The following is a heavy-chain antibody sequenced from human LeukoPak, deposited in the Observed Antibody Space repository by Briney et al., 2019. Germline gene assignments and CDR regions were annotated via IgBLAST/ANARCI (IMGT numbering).Heavy chain of an antibody. V-gene: IGHV3-74*01. CDR3: VRSFRIPYCSGNSCYPTDFDI. CDR2: VNGNGRST. CDR1: GFSVSSYW. Sequence: PGGSLRLSCATSGFSVSSYWVHWVRQSPAKGLAWVSRVNGNGRSTSYADSVKGRFTSSRDNAKNTLYLHMTSLRVEDSAVYYCVRSFRIPYCSGNSCYPTDFDIWGQGAPVTVSS. D-gene: IGHD2-15*01. J-gene: IGHJ4*02.